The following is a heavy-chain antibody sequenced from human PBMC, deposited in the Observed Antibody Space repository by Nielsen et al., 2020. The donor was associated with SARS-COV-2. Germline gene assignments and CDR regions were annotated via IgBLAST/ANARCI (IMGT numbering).Heavy chain of an antibody. CDR3: ARDRGYSYGSGFDY. D-gene: IGHD5-18*01. CDR2: ISSTGSTI. Sequence: LSLTCAASGFTFSSYEMNWVRQAPGKGLEWVSYISSTGSTIYYADSVKGRFTISRDNAKNSLYLQMNSLRAEDTAVYYCARDRGYSYGSGFDYWGQGTLVTVSS. V-gene: IGHV3-48*03. J-gene: IGHJ4*02. CDR1: GFTFSSYE.